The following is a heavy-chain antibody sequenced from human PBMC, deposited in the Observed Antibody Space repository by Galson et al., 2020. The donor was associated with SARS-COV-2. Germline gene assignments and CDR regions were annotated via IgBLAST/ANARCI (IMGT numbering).Heavy chain of an antibody. Sequence: SETLSLTCAVYGGSFSGYSWTWIRQPPGKGLEWLGEINVGGSTNYSPSLRTRVTVSVDTSKNQFSLNLRSVTAADTALYFCARGHRGVVPSPVLGLGPFYSYYYMDVCAKGTTVTVSS. D-gene: IGHD3-16*01. V-gene: IGHV4-34*01. CDR3: ARGHRGVVPSPVLGLGPFYSYYYMDV. CDR2: INVGGST. J-gene: IGHJ6*03. CDR1: GGSFSGYS.